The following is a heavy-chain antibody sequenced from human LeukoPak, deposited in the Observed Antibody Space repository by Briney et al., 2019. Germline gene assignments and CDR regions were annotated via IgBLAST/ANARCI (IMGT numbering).Heavy chain of an antibody. CDR2: IRSKANSYAT. J-gene: IGHJ4*02. CDR1: GFTFSGSA. V-gene: IGHV3-73*01. Sequence: PGGSLRLSCAAAGFTFSGSAMHWVRQAAGKGLEWVGRIRSKANSYATAYAASVKGRFTISRDDSKNTAYLQMNSLKTEDTAVYYCTSHYREGIAVAPFDYWGQGTLVTVSS. CDR3: TSHYREGIAVAPFDY. D-gene: IGHD6-19*01.